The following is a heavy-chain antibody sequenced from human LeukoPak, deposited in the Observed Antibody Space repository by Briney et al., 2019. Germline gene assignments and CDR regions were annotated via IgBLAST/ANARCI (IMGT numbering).Heavy chain of an antibody. CDR1: GFTFSTYW. Sequence: GGSLRLSCAASGFTFSTYWMHWVRQAPGKGLVWVSRINGDGSSTSYGDSVKGRFTISRDNAKNALYLQMNGLRVEDTAVYYCARALGDIRGQGTLVTVSS. CDR3: ARALGDI. CDR2: INGDGSST. J-gene: IGHJ4*02. V-gene: IGHV3-74*01.